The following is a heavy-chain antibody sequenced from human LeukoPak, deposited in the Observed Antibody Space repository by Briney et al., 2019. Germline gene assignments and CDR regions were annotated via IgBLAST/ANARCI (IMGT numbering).Heavy chain of an antibody. CDR3: ARGGDIVVVPAAFDY. Sequence: GASVKVSCKASGGTFSSYAISWVRQAPGQGLEWMGGIIPIFGTANYAQKFQGRVTITADESTSTAYMELSSLRSEDTAVYYCARGGDIVVVPAAFDYWGQGTLDTVSS. V-gene: IGHV1-69*01. J-gene: IGHJ4*02. CDR2: IIPIFGTA. CDR1: GGTFSSYA. D-gene: IGHD2-2*01.